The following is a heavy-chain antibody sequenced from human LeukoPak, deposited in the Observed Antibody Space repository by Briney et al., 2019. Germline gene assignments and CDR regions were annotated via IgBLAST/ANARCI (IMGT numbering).Heavy chain of an antibody. V-gene: IGHV3-9*03. D-gene: IGHD6-19*01. J-gene: IGHJ4*02. CDR2: ISWNSGSI. CDR1: GFTFDDYA. CDR3: AKDVSATVAGYFDY. Sequence: GGSLRLSCAASGFTFDDYAMPWVRQAPGKGLEWVSGISWNSGSIGYADSVKGRFTISRDNAKNSLYLQMNSLRAEDMALYYCAKDVSATVAGYFDYWGQGTLVTVSS.